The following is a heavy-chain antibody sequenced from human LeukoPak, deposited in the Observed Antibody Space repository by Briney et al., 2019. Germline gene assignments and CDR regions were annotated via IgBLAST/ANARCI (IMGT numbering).Heavy chain of an antibody. J-gene: IGHJ5*02. V-gene: IGHV3-64*01. Sequence: GGSLRLSCAASGFTFSSYAMHWVRQAPGKGLGYVSAISSNGGSTYYANSVKGRFTISRDNSKNTLYLQMGSLRAEDMAVYYCARSPKFGGYPFDPWGQGTLVTVSS. CDR2: ISSNGGST. CDR1: GFTFSSYA. CDR3: ARSPKFGGYPFDP. D-gene: IGHD2-15*01.